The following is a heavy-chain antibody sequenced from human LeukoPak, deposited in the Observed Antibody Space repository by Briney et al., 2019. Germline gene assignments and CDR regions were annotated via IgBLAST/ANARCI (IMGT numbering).Heavy chain of an antibody. D-gene: IGHD3-9*01. CDR1: GYSISSGYY. CDR3: ARGDIDAFDI. CDR2: INHSGST. V-gene: IGHV4-38-2*02. Sequence: SETLSLTCTVSGYSISSGYYWSWIRQPPGKGLEWIGEINHSGSTNYNPSLKSRVTISVDTSKNQFSLKLSSVTAADTAVYYCARGDIDAFDIWGQGTMVTVSS. J-gene: IGHJ3*02.